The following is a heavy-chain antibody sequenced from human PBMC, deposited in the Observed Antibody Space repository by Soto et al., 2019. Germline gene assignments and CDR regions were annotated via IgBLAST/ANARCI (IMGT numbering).Heavy chain of an antibody. CDR3: ARGTLPLARDQHPFDP. Sequence: SETLSLTCAVSGGSFTTYYWTWFRQHPEKGLEWRGEITHRGSTNYNPSLKSRVTTPVDTSKNQFSLKLTSVTAAATAVSFCARGTLPLARDQHPFDPWGQGTLVTVSS. J-gene: IGHJ5*02. D-gene: IGHD2-21*01. V-gene: IGHV4-34*01. CDR2: ITHRGST. CDR1: GGSFTTYY.